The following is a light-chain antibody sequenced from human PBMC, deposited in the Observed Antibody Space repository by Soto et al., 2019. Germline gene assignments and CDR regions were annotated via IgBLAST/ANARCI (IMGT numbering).Light chain of an antibody. CDR2: EVN. V-gene: IGLV2-14*01. CDR1: SSDIGGDDF. CDR3: SLYTNSNTWV. Sequence: QSALTQPASVSGSPGQSITISCTGTSSDIGGDDFVSWHQQHPGKAPKLIIYEVNNRPSGVSDRFSGSKSGNTASLTISGLQAEDEADYYCSLYTNSNTWVFGGGTKLTVL. J-gene: IGLJ3*02.